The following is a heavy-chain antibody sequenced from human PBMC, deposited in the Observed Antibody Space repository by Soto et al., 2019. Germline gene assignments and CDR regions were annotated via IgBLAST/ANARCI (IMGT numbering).Heavy chain of an antibody. J-gene: IGHJ6*02. CDR1: GGTFSSYA. CDR2: IIPIFGTA. CDR3: AREGGDYDYYYGMDV. Sequence: ASVKVSCKASGGTFSSYAISWVRQAPGQGLEWMGGIIPIFGTANYAQKFQGRVTITADESTSTAYMELSSLRSEDTAVYYCAREGGDYDYYYGMDVWGQGTTVTVSS. V-gene: IGHV1-69*13.